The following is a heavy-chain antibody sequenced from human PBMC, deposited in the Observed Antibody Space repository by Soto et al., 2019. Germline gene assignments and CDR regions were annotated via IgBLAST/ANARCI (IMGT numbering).Heavy chain of an antibody. V-gene: IGHV1-3*01. Sequence: GASVKVSCKASGYTFTSYAMHWVRQAPGQRLEWMGWINADNGNTKYSQKFQGRVTMTRDTSTSTAYMELRSLRSDDTAVYYCARDRALELGDYWGQGTLVTVSS. D-gene: IGHD1-26*01. CDR3: ARDRALELGDY. CDR2: INADNGNT. J-gene: IGHJ4*02. CDR1: GYTFTSYA.